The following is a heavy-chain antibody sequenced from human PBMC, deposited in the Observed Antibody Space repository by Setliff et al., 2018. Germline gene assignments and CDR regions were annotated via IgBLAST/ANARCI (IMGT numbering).Heavy chain of an antibody. Sequence: GESLKISCKGSGYSFSNFWIGWVRQMPGKGLEWMGIIYPGDSHTRYSPSFQGQVTMSADKSINTAYLQWSNLKASDTALYSCARSLVCATYSVYFDYWGQGALVTVSS. V-gene: IGHV5-51*01. J-gene: IGHJ4*02. D-gene: IGHD1-26*01. CDR1: GYSFSNFW. CDR2: IYPGDSHT. CDR3: ARSLVCATYSVYFDY.